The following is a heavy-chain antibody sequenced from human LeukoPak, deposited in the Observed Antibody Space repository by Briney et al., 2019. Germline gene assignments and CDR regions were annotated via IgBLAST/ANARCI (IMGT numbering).Heavy chain of an antibody. D-gene: IGHD3-22*01. CDR2: IYYSGST. CDR1: GGSISNYY. V-gene: IGHV4-59*08. J-gene: IGHJ3*02. CDR3: ARGPYSYDSSGAFDI. Sequence: SETLSLTCTVSGGSISNYYWSWIRQPPGKGLEWIGYIYYSGSTNYNPSLKSRVTISVDTSKNQFSLKLSSVTAADTAVYFCARGPYSYDSSGAFDIRGQGTMVTVSS.